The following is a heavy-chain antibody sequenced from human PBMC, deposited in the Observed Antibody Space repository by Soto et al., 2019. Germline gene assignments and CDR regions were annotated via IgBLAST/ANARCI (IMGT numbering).Heavy chain of an antibody. CDR2: LVGSGDDI. J-gene: IGHJ3*01. CDR1: GFTFRYYT. CDR3: AKDFIAHNGVWEAFEL. Sequence: PVGSLRLSCAASGFTFRYYTMNWVRQAPGKGLEWVSGLVGSGDDIYYAASVRGRFTVSRDNSKNMLFLQMNSLRAEDTAIYYCAKDFIAHNGVWEAFELWGQGTKVTVSS. V-gene: IGHV3-23*01. D-gene: IGHD2-8*01.